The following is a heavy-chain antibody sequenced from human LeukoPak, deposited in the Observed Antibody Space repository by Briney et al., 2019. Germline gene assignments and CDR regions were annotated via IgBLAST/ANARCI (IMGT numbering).Heavy chain of an antibody. D-gene: IGHD2-2*02. CDR3: ARAADGRCQLLYGAFDI. CDR1: GGSISSYY. CDR2: IYYSGST. J-gene: IGHJ3*02. Sequence: SETLSLTCTVSGGSISSYYWSWIRQPPGKGLEWIGYIYYSGSTNYNPSLKSRATISVDTSKNQFSLKLSSVTAADTAVYYCARAADGRCQLLYGAFDIWGQGTMVTVSS. V-gene: IGHV4-59*01.